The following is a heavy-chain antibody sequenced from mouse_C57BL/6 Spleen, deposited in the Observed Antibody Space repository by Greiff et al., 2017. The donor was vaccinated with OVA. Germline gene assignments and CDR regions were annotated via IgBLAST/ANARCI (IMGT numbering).Heavy chain of an antibody. CDR1: GYSFTSYY. CDR2: IYPGSGNT. CDR3: ARSLLRAWFAY. D-gene: IGHD1-2*01. Sequence: QVQLKESGPELVKPGASVKISCQASGYSFTSYYIHWVKPRPGQGLEWIGWIYPGSGNTKYNEKFKGKATLTADTSSSTAYMQLSSLTSEDSAVYYCARSLLRAWFAYWGQGTLVTVSA. J-gene: IGHJ3*01. V-gene: IGHV1-66*01.